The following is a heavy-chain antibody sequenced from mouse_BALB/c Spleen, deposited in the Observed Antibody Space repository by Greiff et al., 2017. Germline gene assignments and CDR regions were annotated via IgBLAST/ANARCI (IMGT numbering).Heavy chain of an antibody. CDR3: ALYRSWFPY. CDR2: IWGDGST. V-gene: IGHV2-3*01. J-gene: IGHJ3*01. CDR1: GISFTSYG. D-gene: IGHD2-14*01. Sequence: QVQLQQSGPGLVAPSQSLSITCTVSGISFTSYGVSWVRQPPGKGLEWLGVIWGDGSTNYHSVLISRMSISKDNSKSQAFLKLNSLQTDDTDTYYCALYRSWFPYWGQGTLVTVSA.